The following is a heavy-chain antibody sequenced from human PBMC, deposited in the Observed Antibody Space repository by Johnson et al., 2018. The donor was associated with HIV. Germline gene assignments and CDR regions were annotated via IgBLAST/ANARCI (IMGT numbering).Heavy chain of an antibody. CDR3: AREYYYDSSGTPVFDI. CDR2: IKQDGSEK. Sequence: EVQLVESGGGLVQPGGSLRLSCAASGFTFSSYWMSWVRQAPGKGLEWVANIKQDGSEKYYVDSVKGRFTISRDNAKNSLYLQMNSLRADDTAVYYCAREYYYDSSGTPVFDIWGQGTMVTVSS. CDR1: GFTFSSYW. V-gene: IGHV3-7*01. D-gene: IGHD3-22*01. J-gene: IGHJ3*02.